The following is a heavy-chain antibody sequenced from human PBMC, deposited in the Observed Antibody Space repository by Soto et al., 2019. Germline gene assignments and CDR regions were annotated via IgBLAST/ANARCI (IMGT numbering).Heavy chain of an antibody. Sequence: EVQLVESGGGLVKPGGSLRLSCAASGFTFSSYSMNWVRQAPGKGLEWVSSISSSSSYIYYADSVKGRFTISRDNAKNSLCLQMNSLRAEDTAGYYCARVFPDYDRSPWDIWGQGTMVTGS. D-gene: IGHD3-22*01. CDR2: ISSSSSYI. CDR3: ARVFPDYDRSPWDI. CDR1: GFTFSSYS. V-gene: IGHV3-21*01. J-gene: IGHJ3*02.